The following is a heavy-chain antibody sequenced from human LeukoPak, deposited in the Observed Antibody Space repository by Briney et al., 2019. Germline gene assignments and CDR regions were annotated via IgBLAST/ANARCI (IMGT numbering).Heavy chain of an antibody. J-gene: IGHJ3*01. V-gene: IGHV1-2*02. D-gene: IGHD3-3*01. CDR1: GYTFTVYY. CDR2: IKPNSGGT. Sequence: ASVKVSCKASGYTFTVYYIHWVRQASGQGVEWVGWIKPNSGGTNYAQKFQGRVTMTSDASISTAYMELSRLSSDDTAVYYCARDRDFWSGTSPFHVWGQGTMVAVSS. CDR3: ARDRDFWSGTSPFHV.